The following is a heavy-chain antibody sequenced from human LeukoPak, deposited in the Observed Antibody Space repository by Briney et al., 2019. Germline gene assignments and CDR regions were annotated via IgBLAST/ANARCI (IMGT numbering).Heavy chain of an antibody. CDR1: XGXXSSSSYY. V-gene: IGHV4-39*01. D-gene: IGHD3-3*01. CDR2: IYYSGST. Sequence: SETLSXXXXXXXGXXSSSSYYWGWIRQPPGKGLEWIGSIYYSGSTYYNPSLKSRVTISVDTSKNQFSLKLSSVTAADTAVYYCARQSIGFWSGYYNVNWFDPWGQGTLVTVSS. J-gene: IGHJ5*02. CDR3: ARQSIGFWSGYYNVNWFDP.